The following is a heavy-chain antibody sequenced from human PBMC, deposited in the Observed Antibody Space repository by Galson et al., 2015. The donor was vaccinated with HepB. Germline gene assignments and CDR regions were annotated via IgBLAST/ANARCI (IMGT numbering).Heavy chain of an antibody. CDR2: ISASGDST. CDR1: GFTFSSYA. V-gene: IGHV3-23*01. J-gene: IGHJ6*02. CDR3: ARVDCSSTSCRYYYYGMDV. D-gene: IGHD2-2*01. Sequence: SLRLSCAVSGFTFSSYAMSWVRQAPGKGLEWVSAISASGDSTYYADSVKGRFTISRDNSKNTLNLQMNSLRAEDTAVYYCARVDCSSTSCRYYYYGMDVWGQGTTVTVSS.